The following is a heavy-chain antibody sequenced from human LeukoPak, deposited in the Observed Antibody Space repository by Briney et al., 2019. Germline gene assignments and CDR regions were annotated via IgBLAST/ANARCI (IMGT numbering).Heavy chain of an antibody. Sequence: ASVKVSCKASGGTFSSYAISWVRQAPGQGLEWMGRMIPILGIANYAQKFQGRVTITADKSTSTAYMELSSLRSEDTAVYYCASMEDTAMVTLVDYWGQGTLVTVSS. D-gene: IGHD5-18*01. CDR2: MIPILGIA. V-gene: IGHV1-69*04. CDR3: ASMEDTAMVTLVDY. CDR1: GGTFSSYA. J-gene: IGHJ4*02.